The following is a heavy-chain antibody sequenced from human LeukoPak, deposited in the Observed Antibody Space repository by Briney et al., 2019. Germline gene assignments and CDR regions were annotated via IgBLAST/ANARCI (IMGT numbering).Heavy chain of an antibody. D-gene: IGHD6-25*01. Sequence: PSETLSLTCAVSGYSISSGYYWGRRRQRPGKGREGSGNFYNSGSTYYNPSLKRRVTISVDTSKKQFFMQLSAVTAADTAVYYCARVTAYSSENYFDYWGQGTLVTVSS. J-gene: IGHJ4*02. CDR3: ARVTAYSSENYFDY. V-gene: IGHV4-38-2*01. CDR1: GYSISSGYY. CDR2: FYNSGST.